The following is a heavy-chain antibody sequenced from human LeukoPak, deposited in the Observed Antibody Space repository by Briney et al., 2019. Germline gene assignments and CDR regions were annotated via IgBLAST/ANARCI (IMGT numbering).Heavy chain of an antibody. D-gene: IGHD5-24*01. CDR3: ARGFRWLQWYPHFDY. V-gene: IGHV4-34*01. Sequence: SETLSLTWAVYGGSFSGYYWSWIRQPPGKGLEWIGEINHSGSTNYNPSLKSRVTISVDTSKNQFSLKLSSVTAADTAVYYCARGFRWLQWYPHFDYWGQGTLVTVSS. CDR1: GGSFSGYY. J-gene: IGHJ4*02. CDR2: INHSGST.